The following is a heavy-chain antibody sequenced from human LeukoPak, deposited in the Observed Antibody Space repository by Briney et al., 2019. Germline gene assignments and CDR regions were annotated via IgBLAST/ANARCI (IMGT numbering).Heavy chain of an antibody. CDR2: ISSSSSYI. J-gene: IGHJ4*02. CDR3: AVWMTTTTY. CDR1: GFSFSSYT. V-gene: IGHV3-21*01. Sequence: GGSLRLSCAASGFSFSSYTMNWVRQAPGKGLEWVSIISSSSSYIYYADSVKGRFTISRDNAKNALYLQMNSLRAEDTAVFYCAVWMTTTTYWGQGTLVTVSS. D-gene: IGHD4-17*01.